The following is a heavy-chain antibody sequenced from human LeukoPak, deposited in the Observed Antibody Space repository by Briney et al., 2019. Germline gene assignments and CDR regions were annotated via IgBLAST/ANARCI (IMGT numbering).Heavy chain of an antibody. J-gene: IGHJ6*03. CDR2: MNPSGST. D-gene: IGHD3-22*01. V-gene: IGHV4-34*01. CDR3: ARGRQDVTMIVVIMTAVSYYLDV. Sequence: SETLSLTCAVYGGSFSGYYWTWIRHTPEKGLEWIGEMNPSGSTNYNPSLKSRVTISVDTSTNQFSLTLSSVTAADTAVYYCARGRQDVTMIVVIMTAVSYYLDVWSKGTTVTVS. CDR1: GGSFSGYY.